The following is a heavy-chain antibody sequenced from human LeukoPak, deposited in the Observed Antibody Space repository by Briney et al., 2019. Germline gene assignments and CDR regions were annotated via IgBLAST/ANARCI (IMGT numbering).Heavy chain of an antibody. V-gene: IGHV4-59*01. CDR1: GGSINSYY. J-gene: IGHJ4*02. Sequence: SETLSLTCTVSGGSINSYYWSWIRQPLRKGLEWIGYIYYTGGTKYNPSLKSRVTMSVDTSKNQFSLRLTSVTAADTAEYYCARSRTTSSSVDYWGQGILVTVSS. CDR2: IYYTGGT. D-gene: IGHD2/OR15-2a*01. CDR3: ARSRTTSSSVDY.